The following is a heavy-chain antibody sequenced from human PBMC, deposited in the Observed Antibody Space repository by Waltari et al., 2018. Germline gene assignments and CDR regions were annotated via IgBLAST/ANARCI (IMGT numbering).Heavy chain of an antibody. V-gene: IGHV5-51*01. D-gene: IGHD6-6*01. CDR1: GYSFTSYW. J-gene: IGHJ4*02. Sequence: EVQLVQSGAEVNKPGESLKISCKGSGYSFTSYWIGWVRQMPGKGLAWMGVSVPGDSDTRYSPACQGQVTISADKSISTAYRQWSSLKASDTAMYYCARSGSSSPGMGDYRGQGTLVTVSS. CDR2: SVPGDSDT. CDR3: ARSGSSSPGMGDY.